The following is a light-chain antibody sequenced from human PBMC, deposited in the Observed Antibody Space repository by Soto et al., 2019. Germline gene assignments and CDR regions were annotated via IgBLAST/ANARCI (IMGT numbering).Light chain of an antibody. J-gene: IGKJ1*01. Sequence: EIVLTHSPSTQTLSPGERATLSCRARKRVSSSYLAWYQQKPGQAPRLLIYGASSRATGIPDRFSGSGSGTDFTLTISRLEPEDFAVYYCHQYGSSPWTFGQGTKVDIK. CDR3: HQYGSSPWT. V-gene: IGKV3-20*01. CDR1: KRVSSSY. CDR2: GAS.